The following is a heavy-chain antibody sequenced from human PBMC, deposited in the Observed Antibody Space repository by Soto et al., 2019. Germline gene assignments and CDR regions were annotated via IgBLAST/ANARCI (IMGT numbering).Heavy chain of an antibody. J-gene: IGHJ4*02. CDR3: ARNVGTGTADY. CDR1: GGSISSGGYY. D-gene: IGHD1-1*01. V-gene: IGHV4-31*02. Sequence: LCGGSISSGGYYWSWIRQHPGKGLEWIGYIYYSGSTYYNPSLKSRVTISVDTSKNQFSLKLSSVTAADTAVYYCARNVGTGTADYWGQGTLVTVSS. CDR2: IYYSGST.